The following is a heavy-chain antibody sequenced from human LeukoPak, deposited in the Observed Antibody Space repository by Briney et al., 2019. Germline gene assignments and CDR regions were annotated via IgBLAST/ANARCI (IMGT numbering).Heavy chain of an antibody. J-gene: IGHJ5*02. CDR2: IVVGSGNT. CDR1: GFTFTSSA. V-gene: IGHV1-58*01. D-gene: IGHD3-3*01. CDR3: AADLRSGVPVDP. Sequence: ASVKVSCKASGFTFTSSAVQWVRQARGQRLEWIGWIVVGSGNTNYAQKFQERVTITRDMSTSTACMELSSLRSEDTAVYYCAADLRSGVPVDPWGQGTLVTVSS.